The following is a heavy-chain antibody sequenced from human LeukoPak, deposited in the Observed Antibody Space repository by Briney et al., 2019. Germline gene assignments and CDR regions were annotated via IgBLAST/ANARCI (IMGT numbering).Heavy chain of an antibody. J-gene: IGHJ3*02. D-gene: IGHD6-25*01. V-gene: IGHV4-39*02. CDR2: IYYSGST. CDR1: GGSISSSSYY. Sequence: SETLSLTCTVSGGSISSSSYYWGWIRQPPGKGLEWIGNIYYSGSTYYNPSLKSRVTISVDTSKNQFSLKLSSVTAADTAVYYCAREGSGSLYAFDIWGQGTMVTVSS. CDR3: AREGSGSLYAFDI.